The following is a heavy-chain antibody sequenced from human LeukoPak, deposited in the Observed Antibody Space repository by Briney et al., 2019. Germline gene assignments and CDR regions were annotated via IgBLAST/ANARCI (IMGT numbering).Heavy chain of an antibody. D-gene: IGHD1-26*01. Sequence: PGGSLRLSCAASGFTFSSYSMNWVRQAPGKGLEWVSSISSSSSYIYYADSVKGRFTISRDNAKNSLYLQMNSLRAEDAAVYYCAREYVGPWYFDYWGQGTLVTVSS. V-gene: IGHV3-21*01. CDR2: ISSSSSYI. CDR1: GFTFSSYS. CDR3: AREYVGPWYFDY. J-gene: IGHJ4*02.